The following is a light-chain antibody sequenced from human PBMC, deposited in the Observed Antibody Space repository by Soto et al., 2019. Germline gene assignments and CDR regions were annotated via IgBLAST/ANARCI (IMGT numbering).Light chain of an antibody. CDR2: GAS. CDR3: HQYYNWYT. Sequence: EIVMTQSPATLSVSPGERATLSCRASQSVGSNLAWYQQKPGQAPRLLIYGASSRAPGIPATFSGSGSGTEFSLTISSLQSEDFAVYYCHQYYNWYTFGQGTKLEIK. J-gene: IGKJ2*01. V-gene: IGKV3-15*01. CDR1: QSVGSN.